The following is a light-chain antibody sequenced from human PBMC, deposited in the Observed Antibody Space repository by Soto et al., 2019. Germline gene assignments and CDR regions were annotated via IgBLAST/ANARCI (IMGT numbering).Light chain of an antibody. V-gene: IGKV1-5*01. J-gene: IGKJ1*01. CDR3: QQYNSYPWT. Sequence: DIQMTQSPSTLSASVGDRVTITCRASQSISSWLAWYQQKPGKAPKLLIYAASSLQGGVPSRFSGSESGTDFTLTISSLQPDDFATYYCQQYNSYPWTFGQGTKVDIK. CDR2: AAS. CDR1: QSISSW.